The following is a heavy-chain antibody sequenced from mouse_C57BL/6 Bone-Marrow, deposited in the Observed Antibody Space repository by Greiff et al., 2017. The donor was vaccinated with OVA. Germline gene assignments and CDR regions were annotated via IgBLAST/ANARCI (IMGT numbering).Heavy chain of an antibody. D-gene: IGHD1-1*01. CDR3: ARYKGRVAVDYFDY. CDR2: IRNKPNGSTT. J-gene: IGHJ2*01. CDR1: GFTFTNYY. V-gene: IGHV7-3*01. Sequence: DVMLVESGGGLVQPGDSLSLSCAASGFTFTNYYMSWVRQPPGKALEWLAFIRNKPNGSTTEYSASLKGRFTISRDNSQSILYLQMNALRAEDSATYYCARYKGRVAVDYFDYWGQGTALTVSS.